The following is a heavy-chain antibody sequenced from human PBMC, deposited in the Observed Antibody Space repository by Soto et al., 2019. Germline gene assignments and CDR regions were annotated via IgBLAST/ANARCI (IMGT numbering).Heavy chain of an antibody. V-gene: IGHV1-69*01. CDR3: ARDLSADSTGFRGYDL. D-gene: IGHD3-22*01. CDR2: FIPIFGSA. J-gene: IGHJ4*02. Sequence: QVHLVQSGAEVKKPGSSVKVSCKASGGTVSSYAITWVRQAPGKGLEWMGVFIPIFGSAHYAQKFQGRVTITADESTSTAYMELSGLRSEDTAIYYCARDLSADSTGFRGYDLWGQGTLVTVSS. CDR1: GGTVSSYA.